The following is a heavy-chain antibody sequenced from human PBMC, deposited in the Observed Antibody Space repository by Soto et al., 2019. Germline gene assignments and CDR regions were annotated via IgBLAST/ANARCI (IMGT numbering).Heavy chain of an antibody. CDR2: IYYSGST. V-gene: IGHV4-39*01. D-gene: IGHD3-16*02. J-gene: IGHJ4*02. Sequence: PSETLSLTCTVYGGSISSSSYYWGWIRQPPXKGLEWIGSIYYSGSTYYNPSLKSRVTISVDTSKNQFSLKLSSVTAADTAVYYCARHGGYYDYVWGSYRFTPSFDYWGQG. CDR3: ARHGGYYDYVWGSYRFTPSFDY. CDR1: GGSISSSSYY.